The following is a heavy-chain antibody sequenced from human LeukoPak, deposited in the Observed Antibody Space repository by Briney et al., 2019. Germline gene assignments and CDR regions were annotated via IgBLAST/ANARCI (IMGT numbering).Heavy chain of an antibody. CDR1: GFIFSDFG. J-gene: IGHJ4*02. D-gene: IGHD2-2*01. CDR3: VRGTDCSATTCYPLSAFDS. CDR2: ISSRETST. Sequence: GGSLRLSCVASGFIFSDFGMNWVRQVPGKGLEWVAFISSRETSTFYAESVKGRFTISRDTGKKSLDLQMTSLRVEDTAAYYCVRGTDCSATTCYPLSAFDSWGQGTLVTVSS. V-gene: IGHV3-21*04.